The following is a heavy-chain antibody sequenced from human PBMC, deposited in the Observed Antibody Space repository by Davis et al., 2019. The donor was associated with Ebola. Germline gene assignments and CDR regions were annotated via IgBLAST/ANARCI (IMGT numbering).Heavy chain of an antibody. CDR1: GYTFKNSA. V-gene: IGHV1-18*01. D-gene: IGHD1-26*01. J-gene: IGHJ4*02. Sequence: ASVKVSCKASGYTFKNSAISWVRQAPGQGLEWMGWISAYNGNTAYAQILQGRVTMTTDTSTSTAYMELRSLRSDDTAVYYCARGGMGIVGATSFDYWGQGTLVTVSS. CDR2: ISAYNGNT. CDR3: ARGGMGIVGATSFDY.